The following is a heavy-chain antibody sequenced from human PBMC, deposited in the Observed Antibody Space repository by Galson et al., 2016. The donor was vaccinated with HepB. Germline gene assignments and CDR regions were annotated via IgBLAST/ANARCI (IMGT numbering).Heavy chain of an antibody. Sequence: PALVKPTQTLTLTCTFSGFSLSTSGMCVSWIRQPPGRALEWLALIDWGDDKYYSTSLKTRLTISKDTSKNQVVLTMTNMDPVDTATYYCARIKGRRDGYNFHNVFDIWGQGTMVTVSS. D-gene: IGHD5-24*01. CDR3: ARIKGRRDGYNFHNVFDI. CDR2: IDWGDDK. CDR1: GFSLSTSGMC. V-gene: IGHV2-70*01. J-gene: IGHJ3*02.